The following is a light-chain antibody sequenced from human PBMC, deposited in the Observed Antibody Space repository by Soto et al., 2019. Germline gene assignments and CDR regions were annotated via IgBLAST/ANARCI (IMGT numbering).Light chain of an antibody. CDR3: CSYAGSYTYV. CDR1: SSDVGGYNY. Sequence: QSVLTQPRSVSGSPGQSVTISCTGTSSDVGGYNYVSWYQQHPGKATKLMIFDVSKRPSGVPDRFSGSKSGYTASLTISGLQAEDEADYYCCSYAGSYTYVFGTGTKVTVL. V-gene: IGLV2-11*01. J-gene: IGLJ1*01. CDR2: DVS.